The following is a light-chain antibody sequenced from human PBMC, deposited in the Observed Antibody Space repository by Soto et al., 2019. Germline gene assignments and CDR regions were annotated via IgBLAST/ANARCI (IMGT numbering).Light chain of an antibody. CDR3: SSYTSSSTV. Sequence: QSALTQPASVSGSPGQSITISCTGTSSDVGGYNYLSWYQQHPGKAPKLMIYDVSNRPSGVSNRFSGSKSGNTASLTISGLQAEDEADYYCSSYTSSSTVFGGGTKLTVL. J-gene: IGLJ2*01. V-gene: IGLV2-14*01. CDR2: DVS. CDR1: SSDVGGYNY.